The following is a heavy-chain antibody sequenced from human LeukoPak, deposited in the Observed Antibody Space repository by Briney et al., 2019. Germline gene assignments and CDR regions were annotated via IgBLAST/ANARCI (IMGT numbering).Heavy chain of an antibody. D-gene: IGHD3-22*01. CDR1: GGTFSSYA. J-gene: IGHJ4*02. V-gene: IGHV1-69*05. CDR2: IIPIFGTA. CDR3: AVGEGDSSGSLREYFDY. Sequence: SVKVSCKASGGTFSSYAISWVRQAPGQGLEWMGRIIPIFGTANYAQKFQGRVTITTDESTSTAYMELSSLRSEDTAVYYCAVGEGDSSGSLREYFDYWGQGTLVTVSS.